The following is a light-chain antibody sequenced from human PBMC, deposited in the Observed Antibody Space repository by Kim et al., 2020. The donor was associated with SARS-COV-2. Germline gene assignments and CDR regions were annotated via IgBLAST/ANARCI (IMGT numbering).Light chain of an antibody. J-gene: IGKJ4*02. V-gene: IGKV3-20*01. Sequence: EIVLTQSPGTLSLSPGERATLSCRASQSVSSSYLAWYQQTPGQAPRLLIDAASSSATGIPDRFSSSGAGTVFPPTISMLEPEDSAVYYQQQYGSSSTFGGGTKVDIK. CDR2: AAS. CDR3: QQYGSSST. CDR1: QSVSSSY.